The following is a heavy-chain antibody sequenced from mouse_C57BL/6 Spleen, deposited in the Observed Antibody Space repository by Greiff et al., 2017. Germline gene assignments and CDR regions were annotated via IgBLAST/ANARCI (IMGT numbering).Heavy chain of an antibody. D-gene: IGHD1-1*01. Sequence: DVKLVESGGGLVKPGGSLKLSCAASGFTFSSYAMSWVRQTPEKRLEWVATISDGGSYTYYPDNVKGRFTISRDNAKNNLYLQMSHLKSEDTAMYYCARDTITTVGYFDYWGQGTTLTVSS. J-gene: IGHJ2*01. CDR2: ISDGGSYT. CDR1: GFTFSSYA. V-gene: IGHV5-4*01. CDR3: ARDTITTVGYFDY.